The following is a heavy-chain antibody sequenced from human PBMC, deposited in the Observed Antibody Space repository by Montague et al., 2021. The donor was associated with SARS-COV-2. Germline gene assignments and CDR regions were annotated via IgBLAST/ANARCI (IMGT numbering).Heavy chain of an antibody. D-gene: IGHD3-9*01. Sequence: PALVTPTQTLTLTCTFSGFSLSTSGMCVSWIRQPPGKALEWLALIDWDDDKYYSTSLKTRLTISKDTSKNQVVPTMTNMDPVDTATYYCARMVTIFSLGGYYYYDGMDVWGQGTTVTVSS. CDR3: ARMVTIFSLGGYYYYDGMDV. CDR2: IDWDDDK. J-gene: IGHJ6*02. V-gene: IGHV2-70*01. CDR1: GFSLSTSGMC.